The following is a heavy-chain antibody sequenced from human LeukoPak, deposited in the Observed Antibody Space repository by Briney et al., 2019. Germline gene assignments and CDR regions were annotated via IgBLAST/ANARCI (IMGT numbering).Heavy chain of an antibody. J-gene: IGHJ4*02. D-gene: IGHD3-22*01. CDR1: GLTFNNYA. Sequence: GGSLRLSCAASGLTFNNYAMSWVRQAPGKGLEWVSGITGSGRTTYYADSVKGRFTISRDNSKNSLYLQINSLRAEDTAAYYCAKGGYYDSSGSFYFDYWGQGTLVTVSS. CDR2: ITGSGRTT. CDR3: AKGGYYDSSGSFYFDY. V-gene: IGHV3-23*01.